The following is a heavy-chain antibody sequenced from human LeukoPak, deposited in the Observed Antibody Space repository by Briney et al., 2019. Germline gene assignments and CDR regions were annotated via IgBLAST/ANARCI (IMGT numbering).Heavy chain of an antibody. Sequence: SGTLSLTCTVSGGSISSSSYYWGWIRQPPGKGLEWIGTIYFSGSTYYNPSLKSRVTISIDTSKNQFSLRLSSMTAADRAVYYCARVPTTTNLYYYYYMDVWGRGTTVTVSS. CDR2: IYFSGST. V-gene: IGHV4-39*01. J-gene: IGHJ6*03. CDR1: GGSISSSSYY. D-gene: IGHD1-14*01. CDR3: ARVPTTTNLYYYYYMDV.